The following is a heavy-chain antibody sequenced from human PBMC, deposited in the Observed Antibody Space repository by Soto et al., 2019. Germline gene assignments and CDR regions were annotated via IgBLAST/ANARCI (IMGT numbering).Heavy chain of an antibody. D-gene: IGHD6-19*01. CDR3: ARDASSVADPFDY. CDR1: GFTFSSYA. CDR2: ISYDGSNK. Sequence: QVQLVESGGSVVQPGRSLRLSCAAFGFTFSSYAMHWVRQAPGKGLEWVAVISYDGSNKYYADSVKGRFTISRDNSKNTLYLQMNSLRAEDTAVYYCARDASSVADPFDYWGQGTLVTVSS. J-gene: IGHJ4*02. V-gene: IGHV3-30-3*01.